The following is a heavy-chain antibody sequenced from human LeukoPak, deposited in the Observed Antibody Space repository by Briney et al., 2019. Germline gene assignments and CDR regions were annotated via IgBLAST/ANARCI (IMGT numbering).Heavy chain of an antibody. D-gene: IGHD5-24*01. J-gene: IGHJ4*02. Sequence: LAGGSLRLSCAASEFSVGSNYMTWVRQAPGKGLEWVSLIYSGGSTYYADSVKGRFTISRDNSKNTLYLQMNSLRAEDTAVYYCAKDAWVVEMATIPRYYFDYWGQGTLVTVSS. CDR2: IYSGGST. V-gene: IGHV3-66*01. CDR3: AKDAWVVEMATIPRYYFDY. CDR1: EFSVGSNY.